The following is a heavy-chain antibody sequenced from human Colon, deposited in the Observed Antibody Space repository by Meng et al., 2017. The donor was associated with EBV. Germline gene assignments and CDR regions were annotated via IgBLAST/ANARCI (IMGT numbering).Heavy chain of an antibody. D-gene: IGHD2-21*02. Sequence: QVQLVQSGYEFKKPGASVKVSCKASGYSLRSYAVNWLRQAPGRGLEWMGWINPSTAHPTYAQDFTGRFVFSLDISVNTAYLQINSLKAEDTAIYYCVRDVPDGDISLFDSWGQGTLVTVSS. CDR1: GYSLRSYA. CDR3: VRDVPDGDISLFDS. V-gene: IGHV7-4-1*02. CDR2: INPSTAHP. J-gene: IGHJ4*02.